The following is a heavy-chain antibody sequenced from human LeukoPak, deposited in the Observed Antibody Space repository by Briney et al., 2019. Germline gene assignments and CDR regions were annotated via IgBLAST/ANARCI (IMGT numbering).Heavy chain of an antibody. V-gene: IGHV3-21*01. Sequence: GGSLRLSCAASGFTFNSYSMNWVRQAPGKGLEWVSSISGSNSYIYYADSVKGRFTISRDNAKNSLYLQMNSLRAEDTAVYYCARTGGGWFDSYYFDYWGQGTLVTVSS. CDR2: ISGSNSYI. CDR1: GFTFNSYS. CDR3: ARTGGGWFDSYYFDY. D-gene: IGHD6-19*01. J-gene: IGHJ4*02.